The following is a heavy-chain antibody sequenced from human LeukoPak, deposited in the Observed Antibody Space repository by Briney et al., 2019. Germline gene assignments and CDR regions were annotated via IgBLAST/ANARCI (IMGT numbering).Heavy chain of an antibody. Sequence: IYYSGSTSYNPSLKSRVTISVDTSKNQFSLKLSSVTAADTAVHYCARQGQRFLEWSPLDYWGQGTLVTVSS. D-gene: IGHD3-3*01. CDR2: IYYSGST. CDR3: ARQGQRFLEWSPLDY. J-gene: IGHJ4*02. V-gene: IGHV4-39*01.